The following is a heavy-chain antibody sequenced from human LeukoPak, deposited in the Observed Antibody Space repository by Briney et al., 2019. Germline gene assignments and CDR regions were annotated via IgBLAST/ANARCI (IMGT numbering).Heavy chain of an antibody. CDR2: ISGSGGST. CDR1: GFTFSSYA. D-gene: IGHD3-22*01. J-gene: IGHJ4*02. V-gene: IGHV3-23*01. CDR3: AKDAHDYYDSSGYYYVPFDY. Sequence: PGGSLRLSCAASGFTFSSYAMSWVRQAPGKGLEWVSAISGSGGSTYYADSVKGRFTISRDNSKNTLYLQMNSLRAEDTAVYYCAKDAHDYYDSSGYYYVPFDYWGQGTLVTVSS.